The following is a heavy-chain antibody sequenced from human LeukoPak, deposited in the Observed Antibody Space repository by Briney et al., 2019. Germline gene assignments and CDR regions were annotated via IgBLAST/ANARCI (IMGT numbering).Heavy chain of an antibody. Sequence: GGSLRLSCTASGFTFGDYAMSWVRQAPGKGLEWVGFMRSKAYGGTTEYAASVKGRFTISRDNAKNSLYLQMNSLRAEDTAVYYCARDWKVAAAGMGGFDYWGQGTLVTVSS. CDR3: ARDWKVAAAGMGGFDY. CDR2: MRSKAYGGTT. D-gene: IGHD6-13*01. J-gene: IGHJ4*02. CDR1: GFTFGDYA. V-gene: IGHV3-49*04.